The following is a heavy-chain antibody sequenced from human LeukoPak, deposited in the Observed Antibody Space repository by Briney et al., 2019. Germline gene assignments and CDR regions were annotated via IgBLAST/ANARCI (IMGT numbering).Heavy chain of an antibody. CDR2: IKTSGST. CDR3: AKVAKYYYGSETYFFFED. J-gene: IGHJ4*02. Sequence: PSETLSLTCTVSGDSMRGYYWSWIRQPAGKGLEWIGHIKTSGSTHYNPSLRSRITMSVDTSKNQFSLNLSSVTAADTAVYYCAKVAKYYYGSETYFFFEDWGQGTLVTVSS. D-gene: IGHD3-10*01. CDR1: GDSMRGYY. V-gene: IGHV4-4*07.